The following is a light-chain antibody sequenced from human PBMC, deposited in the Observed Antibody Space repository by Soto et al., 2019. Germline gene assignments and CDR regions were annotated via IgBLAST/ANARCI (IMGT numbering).Light chain of an antibody. CDR1: QDVGKW. V-gene: IGKV1-12*01. J-gene: IGKJ5*01. CDR2: GAS. Sequence: DIQMTQSPPSVSASVGGRVPLTCRASQDVGKWLAWYQQKPGKAPTLMIHGASSLQSGVPPRYSGSGYGTDFTLTISSLQPEDVATYYCQQANSFPITLGQGTRLEIK. CDR3: QQANSFPIT.